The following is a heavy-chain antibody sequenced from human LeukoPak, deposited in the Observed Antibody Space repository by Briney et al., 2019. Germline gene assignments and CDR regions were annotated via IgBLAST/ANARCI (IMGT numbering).Heavy chain of an antibody. V-gene: IGHV3-23*01. CDR3: AKYNDYGDYGFYYYGMDV. J-gene: IGHJ6*02. Sequence: GGSLRLSCAASGFTFGSFATTWVRQAPGKGLDWVSTVSPSGDYTSYADSVKGRFTTSRDNSKNTVYLEMNSLSAEDTAVYYCAKYNDYGDYGFYYYGMDVWGQGTTVTVSS. D-gene: IGHD4-17*01. CDR1: GFTFGSFA. CDR2: VSPSGDYT.